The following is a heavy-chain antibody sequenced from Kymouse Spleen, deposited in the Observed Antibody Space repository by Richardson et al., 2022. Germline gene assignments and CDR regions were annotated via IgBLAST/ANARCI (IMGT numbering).Heavy chain of an antibody. D-gene: IGHD3-10*01. V-gene: IGHV3-33*01. Sequence: QVQLVESGGGVVQPGRSLRLSCAASGFTFSSYGMHWVRQAPGKGLEWVAVIWYDGSNKYYADSVKGRFTISRDNSKNTLYLQMNSLRAEDTAVYYCARVELELRITMVRGVKDYGMDVWGQGTTVTVSS. CDR1: GFTFSSYG. J-gene: IGHJ6*02. CDR2: IWYDGSNK. CDR3: ARVELELRITMVRGVKDYGMDV.